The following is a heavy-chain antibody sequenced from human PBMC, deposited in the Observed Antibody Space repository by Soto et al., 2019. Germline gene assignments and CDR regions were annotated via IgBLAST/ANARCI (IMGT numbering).Heavy chain of an antibody. CDR2: IYYTGST. V-gene: IGHV4-31*03. CDR1: GASIRSGGYY. Sequence: LTCSVSGASIRSGGYYWSWLRQSPGKGLEWIGHIYYTGSTFYSPSLKSRLTISLDTSKNQFSLDLRSVTAADTAMYYCARIEMASIKWGRGTLVTV. CDR3: ARIEMASIK. J-gene: IGHJ4*02.